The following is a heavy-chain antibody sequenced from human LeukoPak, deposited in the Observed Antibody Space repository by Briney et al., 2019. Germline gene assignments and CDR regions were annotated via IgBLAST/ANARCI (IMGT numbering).Heavy chain of an antibody. Sequence: VASVKVSCKASGGTFSSYAISWVRQAPGQGLEWMGGIIPIFGTANYAQKFQGRVTITADKSTRTAYMELSKLRSDDTAVYYCARDDPQNYYDSSGYHVWGQGTLVTVSS. J-gene: IGHJ4*02. CDR2: IIPIFGTA. CDR1: GGTFSSYA. D-gene: IGHD3-22*01. V-gene: IGHV1-69*06. CDR3: ARDDPQNYYDSSGYHV.